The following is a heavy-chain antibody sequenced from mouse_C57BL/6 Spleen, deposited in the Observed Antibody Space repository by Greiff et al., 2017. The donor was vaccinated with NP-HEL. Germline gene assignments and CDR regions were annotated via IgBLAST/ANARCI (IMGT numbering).Heavy chain of an antibody. Sequence: VQLQQSGAELVRPGSSVKLSCKASGYTFTSYWMHWVKQRPIQGLEWIGNIDPSDSETHYNQKFKDKATLTVDKSSSTAYMQLSSLTSEDSAVYYCARSRAYSKGYAMDYWGQGTSVTVSS. J-gene: IGHJ4*01. D-gene: IGHD2-5*01. CDR2: IDPSDSET. V-gene: IGHV1-52*01. CDR1: GYTFTSYW. CDR3: ARSRAYSKGYAMDY.